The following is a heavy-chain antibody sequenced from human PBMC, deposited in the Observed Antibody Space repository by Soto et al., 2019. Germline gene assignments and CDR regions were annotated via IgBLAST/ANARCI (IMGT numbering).Heavy chain of an antibody. V-gene: IGHV4-59*01. CDR1: GGSISSYY. Sequence: SETLSLTCTVSGGSISSYYWSWIRQPPGKGLEWIGYIYYSGSTNYNPSLKSRVTISVDTSKNQFSLKLSSVTAADTAVYYCARGQYYDFWSGYYSYHNYYYYYGMDVWGQGTTVTVSS. CDR2: IYYSGST. CDR3: ARGQYYDFWSGYYSYHNYYYYYGMDV. J-gene: IGHJ6*02. D-gene: IGHD3-3*01.